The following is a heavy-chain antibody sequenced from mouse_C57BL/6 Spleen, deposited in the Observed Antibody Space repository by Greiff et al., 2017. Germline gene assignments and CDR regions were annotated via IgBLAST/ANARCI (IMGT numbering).Heavy chain of an antibody. Sequence: QVQLQQSGAELARPGASVKMSCKASGYTFTSYTMHWVKQRPGQGLEWIGYINPSSGYTKYNQKFKDKATLTADKSSSTAYMQRSSLTSEDSAVYCCARGGYGSSYDYAMDYWGQGTSVTVAS. CDR3: ARGGYGSSYDYAMDY. J-gene: IGHJ4*01. V-gene: IGHV1-4*01. CDR2: INPSSGYT. D-gene: IGHD1-1*01. CDR1: GYTFTSYT.